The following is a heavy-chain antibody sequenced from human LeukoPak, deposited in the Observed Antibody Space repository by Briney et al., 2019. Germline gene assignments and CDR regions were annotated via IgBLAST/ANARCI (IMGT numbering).Heavy chain of an antibody. CDR1: GGTFSSYT. V-gene: IGHV1-69*02. CDR3: DSYYGSGPDGY. J-gene: IGHJ4*02. D-gene: IGHD3-10*01. Sequence: ASVKVSCKASGGTFSSYTISWVRQAPGQGLEWMGRIIPILGIANYAQKFQGRVTITAVKSTSTAYMELSSLRSEDTAVYYCDSYYGSGPDGYWGQGTLVTVSS. CDR2: IIPILGIA.